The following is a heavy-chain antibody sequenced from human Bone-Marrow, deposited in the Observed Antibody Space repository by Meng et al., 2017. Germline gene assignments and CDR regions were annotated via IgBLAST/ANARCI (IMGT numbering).Heavy chain of an antibody. CDR3: TLDTAMIN. D-gene: IGHD5-18*01. J-gene: IGHJ4*02. CDR1: GFTFRSYA. Sequence: EVQLVESGGGVVQPGGSLRLACAASGFTFRSYAMNWVRQAPGEGLEWVSTISSSGDSSYYADSVEDRFTISRDNFKNTLYLRMNSLRAEDTAVYYCTLDTAMINWGQGTLVTVSS. V-gene: IGHV3-23*04. CDR2: ISSSGDSS.